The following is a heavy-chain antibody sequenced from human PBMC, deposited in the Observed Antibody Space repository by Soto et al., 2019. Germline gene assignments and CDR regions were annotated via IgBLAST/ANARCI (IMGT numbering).Heavy chain of an antibody. CDR1: GGSISSGGYY. CDR3: ARTPLL. D-gene: IGHD1-26*01. V-gene: IGHV4-31*03. J-gene: IGHJ4*02. CDR2: IYYSGSTYYN. Sequence: QVQLQVSGPGLEKPSQTLSLTCTVSGGSISSGGYYWSWIRQHPGKGLEWIGYIYYSGSTYYNYYNPSLKSRVTISVDTSKNQFSLKLSSVTAADTAVYYCARTPLLWGQGTLVTVSS.